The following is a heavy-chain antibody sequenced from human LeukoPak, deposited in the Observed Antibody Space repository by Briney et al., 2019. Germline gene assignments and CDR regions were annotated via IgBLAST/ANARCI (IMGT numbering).Heavy chain of an antibody. CDR2: ISGSGGST. CDR1: GFTFNSYA. J-gene: IGHJ4*02. V-gene: IGHV3-23*01. CDR3: AKALRYYYGKPPLDY. Sequence: PGGSLRLSCAASGFTFNSYAMSWVRQAPGKGLEWVSGISGSGGSTYYADSVKGRFTISRDNSKSTLYLQMNSLRAEDTAVYYCAKALRYYYGKPPLDYWGQGTLVTVSS. D-gene: IGHD3-10*01.